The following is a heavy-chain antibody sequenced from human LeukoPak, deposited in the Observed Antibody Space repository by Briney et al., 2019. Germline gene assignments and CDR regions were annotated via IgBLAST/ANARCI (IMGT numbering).Heavy chain of an antibody. V-gene: IGHV3-15*01. CDR2: IKSKTDGGTT. CDR1: GFTFSSYW. J-gene: IGHJ5*02. CDR3: AKSNSGWSLDP. D-gene: IGHD6-19*01. Sequence: PGGSLRLSCAASGFTFSSYWMSWVRQAPGKGLEWLGRIKSKTDGGTTDYAAPGKGRFTISRDESKNTLYLQMNSLKTEDTAVYYCAKSNSGWSLDPWGQGTLVTDSS.